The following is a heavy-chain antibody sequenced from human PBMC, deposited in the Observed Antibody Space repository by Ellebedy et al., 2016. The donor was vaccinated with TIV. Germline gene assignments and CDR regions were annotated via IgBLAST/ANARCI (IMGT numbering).Heavy chain of an antibody. D-gene: IGHD6-19*01. CDR2: IIGSGVDT. CDR3: AKERVAVAGPVGMDV. CDR1: GFTFSSYA. J-gene: IGHJ6*02. Sequence: GESLKISXAASGFTFSSYAMSWVRQAPGKGLEWVSTIIGSGVDTYYADSVRGRFTISRDNSKNTLYLQMNSLRAEDTAVYYCAKERVAVAGPVGMDVWGQGTTVTVSS. V-gene: IGHV3-23*01.